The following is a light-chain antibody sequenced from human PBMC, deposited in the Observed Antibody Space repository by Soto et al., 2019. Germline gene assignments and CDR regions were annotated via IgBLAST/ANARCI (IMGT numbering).Light chain of an antibody. J-gene: IGKJ1*01. CDR1: QSLVHSNGNTY. CDR3: MQGTHWWT. Sequence: DVVMTQSPLSLPVTLGQPASISCRSSQSLVHSNGNTYLGWFQQRPGQSPRRLIYKVCNRDSGVPDRFSGSGSGTDFTLKISRVEAEDVGVYYCMQGTHWWTFGQGTKVEIK. V-gene: IGKV2-30*02. CDR2: KVC.